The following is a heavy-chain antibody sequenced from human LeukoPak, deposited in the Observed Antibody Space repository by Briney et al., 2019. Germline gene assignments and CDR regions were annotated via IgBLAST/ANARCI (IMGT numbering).Heavy chain of an antibody. Sequence: SETLSLTCTASGGSISNYYWSWIRQPPGKGLEWIGYIYYTGSTNYNPSLKSRVTISVDTSKNQFSLSLNSVTAADTAEYYCARAPGSAYYPYYYMDVWGKGTTVTVSS. CDR1: GGSISNYY. J-gene: IGHJ6*03. D-gene: IGHD6-19*01. CDR3: ARAPGSAYYPYYYMDV. CDR2: IYYTGST. V-gene: IGHV4-59*01.